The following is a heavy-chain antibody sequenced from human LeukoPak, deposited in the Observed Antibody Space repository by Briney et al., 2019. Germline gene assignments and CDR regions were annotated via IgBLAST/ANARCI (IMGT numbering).Heavy chain of an antibody. Sequence: ASVKVSCKASGYTFTGYYMHWVRQAPGQGLEWMGIINPSGGSTSYAQKFQGRVTMTRDTSTSTVYMELSSLRSEDTAVYYCARGFPTMIVVVTHLFFDYWGQGTLVTVSS. D-gene: IGHD3-22*01. V-gene: IGHV1-46*01. CDR3: ARGFPTMIVVVTHLFFDY. CDR1: GYTFTGYY. CDR2: INPSGGST. J-gene: IGHJ4*02.